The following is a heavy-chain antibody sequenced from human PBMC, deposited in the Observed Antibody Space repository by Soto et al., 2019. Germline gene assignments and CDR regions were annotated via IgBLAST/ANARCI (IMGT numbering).Heavy chain of an antibody. J-gene: IGHJ1*01. CDR1: GFSLNTGGVT. CDR2: IYWDDGK. CDR3: AHSPAPRVHFQH. V-gene: IGHV2-5*02. Sequence: SCPTLVNPTQTLTLTCVFSGFSLNTGGVTXGWIRQPPGKALEWVALIYWDDGKRYSPSLKSRLTITKETSRNQVVLTMTNVDPEDTATYFCAHSPAPRVHFQHWGEGTLVTVSS. D-gene: IGHD3-10*01.